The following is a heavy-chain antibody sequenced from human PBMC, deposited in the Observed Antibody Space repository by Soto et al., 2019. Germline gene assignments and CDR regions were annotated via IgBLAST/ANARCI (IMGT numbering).Heavy chain of an antibody. CDR3: VLTIAVAGTFDY. V-gene: IGHV3-9*01. CDR1: GFTFDDYA. D-gene: IGHD6-19*01. Sequence: EVQLVESGGGLVQPGRSLRLSCAASGFTFDDYAMHWVRQAPGKGLEWVSGISWNSGSIGYADSVKGRFTISRDNAKNSLYLQMNSLRAEDTALYYCVLTIAVAGTFDYWGQGTLVTVSS. CDR2: ISWNSGSI. J-gene: IGHJ4*02.